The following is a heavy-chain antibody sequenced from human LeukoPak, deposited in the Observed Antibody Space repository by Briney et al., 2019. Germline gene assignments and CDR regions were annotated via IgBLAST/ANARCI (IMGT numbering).Heavy chain of an antibody. D-gene: IGHD4-23*01. V-gene: IGHV1-3*01. J-gene: IGHJ4*02. CDR2: INAGNGYT. CDR1: GYTFTSYA. Sequence: ASVKVSCKASGYTFTSYAMNWVRQAPGQRLEWMGWINAGNGYTKYSQNFQGRVTITRDTSASTAYMELSSLRSEDTAVYYCARDIGKTFDYWGQGTLVTVSS. CDR3: ARDIGKTFDY.